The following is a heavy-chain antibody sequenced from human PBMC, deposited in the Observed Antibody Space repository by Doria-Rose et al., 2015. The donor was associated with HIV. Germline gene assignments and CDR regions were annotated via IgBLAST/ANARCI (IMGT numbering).Heavy chain of an antibody. Sequence: QVQLQESGPGLVKPSETLSLTCSVSGGSISHYYWSWIRQPPGKGLEYIGDIFYTGSTNYSPSLKSRVSISIDTSKNKFSLRLSSVTAADTAVYYCARVLGGTYDYWGQGTLVTVFS. J-gene: IGHJ4*02. D-gene: IGHD1-26*01. V-gene: IGHV4-59*01. CDR3: ARVLGGTYDY. CDR2: IFYTGST. CDR1: GGSISHYY.